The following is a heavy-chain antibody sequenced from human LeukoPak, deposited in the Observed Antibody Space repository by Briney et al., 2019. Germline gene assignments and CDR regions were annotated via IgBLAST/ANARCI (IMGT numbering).Heavy chain of an antibody. CDR3: ASYCSSTSCYGLAYNWFDP. Sequence: ASVKVSCKASGGTFSSYAISWVRQAPRQGLECMGGIIPNLGTANYAQKFQGRVTITADESTSTAYMELSSLRSEDTAVYYCASYCSSTSCYGLAYNWFDPWGQGTLVTVSS. J-gene: IGHJ5*02. CDR1: GGTFSSYA. CDR2: IIPNLGTA. D-gene: IGHD2-2*01. V-gene: IGHV1-69*13.